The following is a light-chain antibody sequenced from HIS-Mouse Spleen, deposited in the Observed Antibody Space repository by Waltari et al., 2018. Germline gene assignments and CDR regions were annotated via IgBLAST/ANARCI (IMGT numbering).Light chain of an antibody. CDR1: SSNIRHNY. V-gene: IGLV1-51*01. Sequence: QSVLTQPPSVSAAPGQKVTISCPGRSSNIRHNYVSWYQQLPGTAPKLLIYDNNKRPSGIPDRFSGSKSGTSATLGITGLQTGDEADYYCGTWDSSLSAWVFGGGTKLTVL. CDR2: DNN. CDR3: GTWDSSLSAWV. J-gene: IGLJ3*02.